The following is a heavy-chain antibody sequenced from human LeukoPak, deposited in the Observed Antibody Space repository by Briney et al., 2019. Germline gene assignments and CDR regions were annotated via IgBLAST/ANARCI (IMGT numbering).Heavy chain of an antibody. CDR2: ISGSGGST. CDR1: GFTFSSYA. D-gene: IGHD1-26*01. Sequence: GGSLRLSCAASGFTFSSYAMSWVRQAPGKGLEWVSAISGSGGSTYYADSVKGRFTISRDNSKNTLYLQMNSLRAEDTAVDYCAKDQGATRFAPWGQGTLVTVSS. J-gene: IGHJ5*02. CDR3: AKDQGATRFAP. V-gene: IGHV3-23*01.